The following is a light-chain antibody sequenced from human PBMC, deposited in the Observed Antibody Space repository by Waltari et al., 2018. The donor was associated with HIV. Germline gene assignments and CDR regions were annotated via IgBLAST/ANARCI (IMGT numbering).Light chain of an antibody. V-gene: IGKV4-1*01. CDR1: QSALYNFNNQNY. CDR3: QQYYSTPWT. Sequence: DIVMTQSPDSLAVSLGERATINCTSSQSALYNFNNQNYLAWYQQKPGQPPTLLIYWASTRESVVPDRVRGSGSGTEFTLTISSLQAEDVALYYCQQYYSTPWTFCQGTKVEIK. J-gene: IGKJ1*01. CDR2: WAS.